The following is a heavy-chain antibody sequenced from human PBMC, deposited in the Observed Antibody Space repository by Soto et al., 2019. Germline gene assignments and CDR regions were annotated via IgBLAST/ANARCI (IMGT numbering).Heavy chain of an antibody. CDR1: GYSFTTYW. D-gene: IGHD6-13*01. J-gene: IGHJ4*02. V-gene: IGHV5-51*01. CDR3: ATATGYSSSWYVYRSDY. Sequence: GESLKISCQGSGYSFTTYWIAWVRQMPGKGLEWMGIIYPGDSDTRYSPSFQGQVTISADKSISTAYLQWSSLKASDTAMYYCATATGYSSSWYVYRSDYWGQGTLVTVSS. CDR2: IYPGDSDT.